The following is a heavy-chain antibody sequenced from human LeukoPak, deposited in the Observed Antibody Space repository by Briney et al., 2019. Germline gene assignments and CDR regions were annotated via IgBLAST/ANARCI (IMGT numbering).Heavy chain of an antibody. D-gene: IGHD3-16*01. CDR1: GYTFTSYD. CDR3: ARVRQRGTRNWFDP. V-gene: IGHV1-8*01. Sequence: ASVKVSCKASGYTFTSYDINWVRQATGQGLEWMGRMNPNSGNTGYAQKFQGRVTITRNTSISTAYMELSSLRSEDTAVYYCARVRQRGTRNWFDPWGQGTLVTVSS. CDR2: MNPNSGNT. J-gene: IGHJ5*02.